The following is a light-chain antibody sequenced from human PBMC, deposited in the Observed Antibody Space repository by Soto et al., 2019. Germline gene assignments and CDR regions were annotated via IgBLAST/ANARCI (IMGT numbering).Light chain of an antibody. CDR3: QQRSSWPT. V-gene: IGKV3-11*01. CDR1: QSVGSY. J-gene: IGKJ4*01. CDR2: DAS. Sequence: EILLTQSPATLSLSPGERATLSCRASQSVGSYLVWYQQSPGQAPRLLIYDASSRATGIPAMFSGSGSGTDCTLTISSLEPEDFAFYYCQQRSSWPTFGGGTKLELK.